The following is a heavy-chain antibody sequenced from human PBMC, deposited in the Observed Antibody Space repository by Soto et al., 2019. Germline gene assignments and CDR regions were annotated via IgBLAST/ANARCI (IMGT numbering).Heavy chain of an antibody. CDR3: ARDPHYYGSGSYYNVRWFDP. CDR2: IIPIFGTA. J-gene: IGHJ5*02. D-gene: IGHD3-10*01. V-gene: IGHV1-69*13. CDR1: GGTFSSYA. Sequence: SVKVSCKASGGTFSSYAISWVRQAPGQGLEWMGGIIPIFGTANYAQKFQGRVTITADESTSTAYMELSSLRSEDTAVYYCARDPHYYGSGSYYNVRWFDPWDQGTLVTVSS.